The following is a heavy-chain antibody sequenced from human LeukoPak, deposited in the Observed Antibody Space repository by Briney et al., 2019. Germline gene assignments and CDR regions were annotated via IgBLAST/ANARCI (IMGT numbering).Heavy chain of an antibody. J-gene: IGHJ6*02. D-gene: IGHD5-18*01. Sequence: GGSLRLSCAASGFTFSSHGMHWVRQAPGKGLECVAVISYDGTNKFYAVSVKGRFTISRDNSKNTLYLQMDSLRPEDTAVYFCAKEHTAVEGSYYGMDVWGQGTTVTVSS. V-gene: IGHV3-30*18. CDR3: AKEHTAVEGSYYGMDV. CDR1: GFTFSSHG. CDR2: ISYDGTNK.